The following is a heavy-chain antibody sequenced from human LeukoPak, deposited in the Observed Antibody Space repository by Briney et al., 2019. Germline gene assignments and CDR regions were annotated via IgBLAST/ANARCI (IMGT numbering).Heavy chain of an antibody. CDR2: ISGSGDSI. Sequence: GGSLRLSCLTSGFTLSTNAMSWVRQAPGKGLEWLSGISGSGDSIYYADSVKGRFTISRDDSRNTLYLQMNSLRGDDTAVYYCAKDVGKWESLHFFDYWGQGTLVTVSS. J-gene: IGHJ4*02. CDR3: AKDVGKWESLHFFDY. V-gene: IGHV3-23*01. CDR1: GFTLSTNA. D-gene: IGHD1-26*01.